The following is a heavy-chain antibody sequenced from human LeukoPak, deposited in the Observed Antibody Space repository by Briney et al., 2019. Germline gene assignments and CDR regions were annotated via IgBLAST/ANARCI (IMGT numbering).Heavy chain of an antibody. D-gene: IGHD6-6*01. CDR2: VYFSGST. CDR1: AGSIRNTTYY. Sequence: PSETLSLTCSVSAGSIRNTTYYWVWIRQPPGKGLEWLASVYFSGSTYYSPSLKSRLSISVDTSKNQFSLNLSSVTAADTAVYYCARDLLNTRSSGPGEDPSLSFSYYGMAVWGQGTTVTVAS. J-gene: IGHJ6*02. CDR3: ARDLLNTRSSGPGEDPSLSFSYYGMAV. V-gene: IGHV4-39*07.